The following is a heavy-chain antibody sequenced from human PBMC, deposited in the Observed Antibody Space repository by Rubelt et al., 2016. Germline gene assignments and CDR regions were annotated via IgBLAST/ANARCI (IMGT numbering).Heavy chain of an antibody. Sequence: QVQLQQWGAGLLKPSETLSLTRAVYGGSFSGYYWSWIRQAPGKGLEWIGEINHSGSTNYNPSLKSRVAISVDTSKNQFPLKLTSVTGAGTAGYYWSRSCIGGACYVPGAFDIWGRGTMVTVSA. D-gene: IGHD2-15*01. CDR3: SRSCIGGACYVPGAFDI. CDR1: GGSFSGYY. CDR2: INHSGST. J-gene: IGHJ3*02. V-gene: IGHV4-34*01.